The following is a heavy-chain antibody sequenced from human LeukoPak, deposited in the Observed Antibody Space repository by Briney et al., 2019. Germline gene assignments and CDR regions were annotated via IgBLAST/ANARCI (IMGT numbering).Heavy chain of an antibody. CDR1: GGSFSGYY. J-gene: IGHJ4*02. CDR3: ARSTSVDY. CDR2: INHSGST. V-gene: IGHV4-34*01. D-gene: IGHD2-2*01. Sequence: PSETLSLTCAVYGGSFSGYYWSWIRQPPGKGLEWIGEINHSGSTNYNPSLKSRVTISVDTSKNQFSLNLSSVTAADTAVYYCARSTSVDYWGQGTLVTVSS.